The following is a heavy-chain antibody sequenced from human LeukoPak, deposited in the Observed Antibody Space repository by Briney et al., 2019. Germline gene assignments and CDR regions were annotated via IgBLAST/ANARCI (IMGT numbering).Heavy chain of an antibody. D-gene: IGHD2-2*01. CDR3: AKDQAASSYYYYYMDV. CDR2: ISYDGSNK. CDR1: GFTFSSYA. V-gene: IGHV3-30*04. J-gene: IGHJ6*03. Sequence: GGSLRLSCAASGFTFSSYAMHWVRQAPGKGLEWVAAISYDGSNKNYADSVKGRFTISRDNSKNTLYLQMNSLRAEGTTVYYCAKDQAASSYYYYYMDVWGKGTTVTVSS.